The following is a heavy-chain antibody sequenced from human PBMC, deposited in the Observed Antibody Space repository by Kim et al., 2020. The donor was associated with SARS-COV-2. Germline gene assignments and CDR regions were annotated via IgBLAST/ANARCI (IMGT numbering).Heavy chain of an antibody. CDR2: ISGSGGST. CDR1: GFTFSSYA. D-gene: IGHD3-22*01. Sequence: GGSLRLSCAASGFTFSSYAMSWVRQAPGKGLEWVSAISGSGGSTYYADSVKGRFTISRDNSKNTLYLQMNSLRAEDTAVYYCAKDRIYYYEALDWFDPWGQGTLVTVSS. V-gene: IGHV3-23*01. CDR3: AKDRIYYYEALDWFDP. J-gene: IGHJ5*02.